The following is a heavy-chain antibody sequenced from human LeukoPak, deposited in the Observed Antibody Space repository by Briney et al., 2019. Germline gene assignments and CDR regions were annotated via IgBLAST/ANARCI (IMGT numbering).Heavy chain of an antibody. J-gene: IGHJ5*02. CDR3: ARLIVTVAGTSDSWFDP. V-gene: IGHV1-18*01. Sequence: GASVKVSCKASGYTFTSYGISWVRQAPGQGLEWMGWISAYNGNTNYAQKLQGRVTMTTDASTSTAYMELRSLRSDDTAVYYCARLIVTVAGTSDSWFDPWGQGTLVTVSS. D-gene: IGHD6-19*01. CDR2: ISAYNGNT. CDR1: GYTFTSYG.